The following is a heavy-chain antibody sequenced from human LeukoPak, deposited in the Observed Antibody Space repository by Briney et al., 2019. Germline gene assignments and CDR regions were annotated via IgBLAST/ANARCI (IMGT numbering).Heavy chain of an antibody. V-gene: IGHV5-51*01. CDR2: IYPGDSDT. Sequence: GESLKISCKGSGYSFTSYWIGWVRQMPGKGLEWMGIIYPGDSDTRYSPPFQGQVTISADKSISTAYLQWSSLKASDTAMYYCARLGKTYYYDSSGYDYWGQGTLVTVSS. CDR1: GYSFTSYW. J-gene: IGHJ4*02. CDR3: ARLGKTYYYDSSGYDY. D-gene: IGHD3-22*01.